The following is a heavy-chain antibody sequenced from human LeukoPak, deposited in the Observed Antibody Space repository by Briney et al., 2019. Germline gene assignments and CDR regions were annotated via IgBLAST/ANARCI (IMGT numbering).Heavy chain of an antibody. D-gene: IGHD5-24*01. V-gene: IGHV4-59*01. CDR2: ISYSGST. Sequence: SETLSLTCTVSGGSISGYYWSWIRQPPGKGLEWIGYISYSGSTNYNPSLKSRVTISVDPSKNQFSLKLSSVTAADTAVYYCARGNGYTYYWGRGTLVTVSS. J-gene: IGHJ4*02. CDR1: GGSISGYY. CDR3: ARGNGYTYY.